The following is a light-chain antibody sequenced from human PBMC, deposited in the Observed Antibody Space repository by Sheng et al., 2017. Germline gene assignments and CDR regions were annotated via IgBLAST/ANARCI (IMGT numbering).Light chain of an antibody. J-gene: IGKJ1*01. V-gene: IGKV1-39*01. CDR2: AAS. Sequence: DIQMTQSPSSLSASVGDRVTITCRASQNVGNYVNWYQQKPGRAPKLLISAASTLQTGVPSTFSGGGSGTDFTLNISSLQPDDLATYYCQQTFSSPPGTFGQGTRVEIK. CDR1: QNVGNY. CDR3: QQTFSSPPGT.